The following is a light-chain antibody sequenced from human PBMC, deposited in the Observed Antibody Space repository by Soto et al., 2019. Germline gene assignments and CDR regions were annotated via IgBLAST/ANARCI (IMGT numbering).Light chain of an antibody. CDR2: EGS. Sequence: QSALTQTASVSASPGQSITISCSGTSSDVGSYNLVSWYQHYPGKAPKLIIYEGSRRPSGVSDRFSGSKSGNTAALTISGLQAEDEADYCCCSYATSRTLVLGGGPKLTVL. J-gene: IGLJ3*02. CDR1: SSDVGSYNL. CDR3: CSYATSRTLV. V-gene: IGLV2-23*01.